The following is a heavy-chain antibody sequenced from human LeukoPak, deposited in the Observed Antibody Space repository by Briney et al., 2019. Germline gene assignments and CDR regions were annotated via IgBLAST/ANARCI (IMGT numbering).Heavy chain of an antibody. CDR2: IYYSGST. V-gene: IGHV4-31*03. CDR1: GGSISSGGYY. J-gene: IGHJ4*02. CDR3: ARPYYDFWSGYSPSSLPFDS. D-gene: IGHD3-3*01. Sequence: PSETLSLTCTVSGGSISSGGYYWSWIRQHPGKGLEWIGYIYYSGSTYYNPSLKSRVTISVDTSKNQFSLKLSSVTAADTAVYYCARPYYDFWSGYSPSSLPFDSWGQGTLVTVSS.